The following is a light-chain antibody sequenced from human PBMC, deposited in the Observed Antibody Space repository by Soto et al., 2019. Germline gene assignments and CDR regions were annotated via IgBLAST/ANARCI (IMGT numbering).Light chain of an antibody. V-gene: IGLV1-51*01. CDR3: GTWDSSLSAGV. Sequence: QSVLTQPPSVSAAPGQKVTISCSGSSSNIGNNYVSWYQQLPGTAPKLLIYDNNKRHSGITDRVSGSKSGTSATLGITGLQTGDEADYYCGTWDSSLSAGVFGTGTKLTVL. J-gene: IGLJ1*01. CDR1: SSNIGNNY. CDR2: DNN.